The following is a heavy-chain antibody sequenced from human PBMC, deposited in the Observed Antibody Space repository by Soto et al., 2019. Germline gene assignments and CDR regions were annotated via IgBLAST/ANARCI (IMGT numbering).Heavy chain of an antibody. CDR2: IYPGGVNI. D-gene: IGHD1-26*01. CDR3: ARDPVGPAWFDP. CDR1: GYSFTSHY. Sequence: AASVKVSCKAIGYSFTSHYMHWVRQAPGQGLEWMGTIYPGGVNIGYAQKFKGRVTMTKDTSTSTAYMELRSLRSDDTAVYYCARDPVGPAWFDPWGQGTLVTVSS. V-gene: IGHV1-46*01. J-gene: IGHJ5*02.